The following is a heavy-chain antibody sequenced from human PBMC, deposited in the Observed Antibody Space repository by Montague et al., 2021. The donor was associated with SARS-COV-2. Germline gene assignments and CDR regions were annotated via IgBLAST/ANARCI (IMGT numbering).Heavy chain of an antibody. D-gene: IGHD5-12*01. V-gene: IGHV4-59*01. Sequence: SETLSLTCTVSGGSISSYYWNWIRQSPGKGLEWIGYIYYSGSTKYNPSFKSRVTMLVDTSKRQMSLRLNSVTAADMGVYYCAGDRGRFWHFDLWGRGTLVTVSS. CDR1: GGSISSYY. CDR3: AGDRGRFWHFDL. CDR2: IYYSGST. J-gene: IGHJ2*01.